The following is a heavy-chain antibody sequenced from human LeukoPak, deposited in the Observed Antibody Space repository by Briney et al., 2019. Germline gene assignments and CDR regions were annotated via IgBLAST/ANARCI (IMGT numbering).Heavy chain of an antibody. CDR3: AKPLAELNFDY. V-gene: IGHV3-30*18. D-gene: IGHD1-1*01. J-gene: IGHJ4*02. CDR1: GFTFSSYG. Sequence: GGSLRLSCAASGFTFSSYGMHWVRQAPGKGLEWVAVISYDGSNKYYADSVKGRFTISRDNSKNTLYLQMNGLRAEDTAVYYCAKPLAELNFDYWGQGTLVTVSS. CDR2: ISYDGSNK.